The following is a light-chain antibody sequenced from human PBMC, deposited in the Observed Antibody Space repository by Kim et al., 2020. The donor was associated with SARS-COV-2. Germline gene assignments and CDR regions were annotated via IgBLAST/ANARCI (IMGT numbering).Light chain of an antibody. J-gene: IGKJ4*01. CDR1: ETLDRN. CDR2: GAS. Sequence: VPPGEGVTLSCRASETLDRNLAWYQQKPGQSPRLLIYGASTRAAGVPARYTGSGSGTEFTLTISGLQSEDFAVYHCQQYNNWPLTFGGGTKVDIK. V-gene: IGKV3-15*01. CDR3: QQYNNWPLT.